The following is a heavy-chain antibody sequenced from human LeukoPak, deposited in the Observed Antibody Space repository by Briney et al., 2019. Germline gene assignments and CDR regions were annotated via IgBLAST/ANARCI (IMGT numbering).Heavy chain of an antibody. V-gene: IGHV4-59*01. D-gene: IGHD3-22*01. CDR3: ARYDSSGLDY. J-gene: IGHJ4*02. Sequence: SETLSLTCTVSGGSISPYYWSWLRQPPGKGLEWIAYIYYTGRTNSNPSLKSRVTTSVDTSKNQFFLRLTSMTAADTAVYYCARYDSSGLDYWGQGTLVTVSS. CDR2: IYYTGRT. CDR1: GGSISPYY.